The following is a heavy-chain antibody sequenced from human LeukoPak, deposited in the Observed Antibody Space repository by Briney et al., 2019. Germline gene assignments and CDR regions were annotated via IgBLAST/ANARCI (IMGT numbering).Heavy chain of an antibody. CDR2: IYYSGST. CDR3: ARDRLWFGEFKVWFDP. CDR1: GGSISSSSYY. V-gene: IGHV4-39*07. Sequence: SETLSLTCTVSGGSISSSSYYWGWIRQPPGKGLEWIGSIYYSGSTYYNPSLKSRVTISVDTSKNQFSLKLSSVTAADTAVYYCARDRLWFGEFKVWFDPWGQGTLVTVSS. J-gene: IGHJ5*02. D-gene: IGHD3-10*01.